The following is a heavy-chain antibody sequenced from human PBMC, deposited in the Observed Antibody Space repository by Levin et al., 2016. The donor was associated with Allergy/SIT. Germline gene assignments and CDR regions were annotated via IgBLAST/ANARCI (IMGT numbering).Heavy chain of an antibody. CDR3: AKRDDYGGEFDS. CDR2: LYAGGGT. V-gene: IGHV3-53*05. CDR1: GFTVNSNY. J-gene: IGHJ4*02. Sequence: GESLKISCVVSGFTVNSNYMSWVRQAPGKGLEWVSVLYAGGGTDYADSVKGRFTVSRDNSKNTFFLHMNSLRADDTAVYYCAKRDDYGGEFDSWGQGTLVTVSS. D-gene: IGHD4-23*01.